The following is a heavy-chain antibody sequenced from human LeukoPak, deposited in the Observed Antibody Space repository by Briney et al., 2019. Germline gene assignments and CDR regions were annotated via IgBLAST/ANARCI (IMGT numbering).Heavy chain of an antibody. J-gene: IGHJ4*02. CDR3: ANGLIPLRHLYY. V-gene: IGHV3-23*01. CDR1: GFTFSSYA. CDR2: ISGSGGST. Sequence: PGGSLRLSCAASGFTFSSYAMSWVRQAPGKGLEWVSAISGSGGSTYYADSVKGRFTISRDNSKNTLYLQMNSLRAEDTAVYYCANGLIPLRHLYYWGQGTLVTVSS. D-gene: IGHD3-3*01.